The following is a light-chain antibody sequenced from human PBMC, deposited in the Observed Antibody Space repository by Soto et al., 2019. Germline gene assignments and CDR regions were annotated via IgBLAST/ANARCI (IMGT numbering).Light chain of an antibody. CDR2: LNSDGSH. Sequence: QSVLTQSPSASASLGASVKLTCTLSSGHSSYTIAWHQQQPKKGPRYLMKLNSDGSHSKGDGIPDRFSGSSSGAERYLTISSLQSEDEADYYCQTWGSGIRVFGGGTQLTVL. J-gene: IGLJ3*02. CDR3: QTWGSGIRV. CDR1: SGHSSYT. V-gene: IGLV4-69*01.